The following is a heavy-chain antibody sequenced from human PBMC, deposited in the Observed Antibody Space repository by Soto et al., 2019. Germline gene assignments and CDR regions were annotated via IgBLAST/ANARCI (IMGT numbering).Heavy chain of an antibody. CDR1: CFTFSRYG. D-gene: IGHD2-2*01. CDR3: ARDAIVVVPRGDAFDI. J-gene: IGHJ3*02. CDR2: ISAYNGNT. Sequence: GASVKVSFKASCFTFSRYGISWVGQAPGQGLEWMGWISAYNGNTNYAQKLQGRVTMTTDTSTSTAYMELRSLRSDDTAVYYCARDAIVVVPRGDAFDIWGQGTMVTVSS. V-gene: IGHV1-18*01.